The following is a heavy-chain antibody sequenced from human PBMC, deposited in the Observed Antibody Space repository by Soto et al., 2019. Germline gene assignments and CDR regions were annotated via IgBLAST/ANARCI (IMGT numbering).Heavy chain of an antibody. CDR2: IYYSGST. Sequence: QVQLQESGPGLVKPSQTLSLTCTVSGGSISSGGYYWSWIRQHPGKGLEWIGYIYYSGSTYYNPSLNSRVTISVDTSKNTFSLELSSVTAADTAVYYCARASPYQRYGSGSYYYYYYMDVWGKGTTVTVSS. V-gene: IGHV4-31*03. D-gene: IGHD3-10*01. CDR3: ARASPYQRYGSGSYYYYYYMDV. CDR1: GGSISSGGYY. J-gene: IGHJ6*03.